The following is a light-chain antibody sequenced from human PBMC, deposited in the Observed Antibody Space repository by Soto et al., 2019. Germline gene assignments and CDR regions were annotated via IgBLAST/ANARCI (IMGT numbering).Light chain of an antibody. CDR1: SSDVGSYNL. V-gene: IGLV2-23*02. Sequence: QSVLTQPASVSGSPGQSITISCTGTSSDVGSYNLVSWYQQHPGKAPKLMIYEVSKRPSCVSNRFSGSKSGNTASLTISGLQAEDEADYYCCSYAGSKVFGTGTKVTVL. CDR2: EVS. J-gene: IGLJ1*01. CDR3: CSYAGSKV.